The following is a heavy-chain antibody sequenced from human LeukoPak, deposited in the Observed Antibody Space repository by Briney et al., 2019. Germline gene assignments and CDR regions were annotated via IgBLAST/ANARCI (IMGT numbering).Heavy chain of an antibody. CDR1: GFTFSSYA. D-gene: IGHD1-26*01. CDR2: ISYDGSIK. V-gene: IGHV3-30*04. J-gene: IGHJ4*02. CDR3: ARDRWELLDY. Sequence: GGSLRLSCAASGFTFSSYAMHWVRQAPGKGLEWVAVISYDGSIKYYADSVKGRFTISRDNSKNTLYLQMNSLRAEDTAVYYCARDRWELLDYWGQGTLVTVSS.